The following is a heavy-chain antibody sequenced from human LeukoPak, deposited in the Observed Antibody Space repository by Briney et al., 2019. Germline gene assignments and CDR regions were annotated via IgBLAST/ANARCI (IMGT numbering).Heavy chain of an antibody. V-gene: IGHV1-24*01. CDR3: ATDPFYYGSGNGGWNWFNP. CDR1: GYTLTELS. CDR2: FDPEDGET. D-gene: IGHD3-10*01. Sequence: ASVKVSCKVSGYTLTELSMHWVRQAPGKGLEWMGGFDPEDGETIYAQKFQGRVTMTEDTSTDTAYMELSSLRSEDTAVYYCATDPFYYGSGNGGWNWFNPWGQGTLVTVSS. J-gene: IGHJ5*02.